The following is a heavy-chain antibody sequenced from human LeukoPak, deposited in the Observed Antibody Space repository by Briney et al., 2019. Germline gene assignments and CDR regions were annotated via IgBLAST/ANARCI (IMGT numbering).Heavy chain of an antibody. CDR2: ISGSSDRT. J-gene: IGHJ4*02. CDR1: RFTFSSYA. V-gene: IGHV3-23*01. CDR3: VGFDY. Sequence: GGSLRLSCAASRFTFSSYAMSWVRQAPGKGLEWVSSISGSSDRTFYADSVKGRFTISRDNSKNTLFLQMNTLRAEDTAVYYCVGFDYWGQGTLVTVSS.